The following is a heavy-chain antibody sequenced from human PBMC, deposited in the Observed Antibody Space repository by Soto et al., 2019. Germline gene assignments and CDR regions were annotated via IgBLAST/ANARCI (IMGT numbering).Heavy chain of an antibody. V-gene: IGHV3-23*01. J-gene: IGHJ4*02. D-gene: IGHD6-13*01. CDR3: AKFGWGIADSPIWFHTDY. Sequence: PGVSLRLSCAASGFTFSSYAMSWVRQAPGKGLEWVSAISGSGGSTYYADSVKGRFTISRDNSKNTLYLQMNSLRAEDTAVYYCAKFGWGIADSPIWFHTDYWGQGTLVTVSS. CDR1: GFTFSSYA. CDR2: ISGSGGST.